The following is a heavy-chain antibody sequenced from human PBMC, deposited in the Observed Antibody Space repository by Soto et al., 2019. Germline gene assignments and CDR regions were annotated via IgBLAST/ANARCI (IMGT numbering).Heavy chain of an antibody. CDR2: ISAYNGNT. V-gene: IGHV1-18*01. Sequence: QFQLVQSGAEVKKPGASVKVSCKASGYTFASYAISWMRQAPGQGLEGMGWISAYNGNTNYAQKLQGRVTMTTDTSTSTAYMALRSLRSDDTSVYYCARDPPPPDYWGQGTLVTVSS. J-gene: IGHJ4*02. CDR3: ARDPPPPDY. CDR1: GYTFASYA.